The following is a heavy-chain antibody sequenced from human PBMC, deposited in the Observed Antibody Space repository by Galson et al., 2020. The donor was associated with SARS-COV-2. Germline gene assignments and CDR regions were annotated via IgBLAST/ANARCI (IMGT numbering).Heavy chain of an antibody. D-gene: IGHD3-10*01. Sequence: GESLKISCAASGFNFSDYYMSWIRQAPGKGPEWVSYINSSGSTIYYADSEKGRFPISRNNAKNSLYLQMHSLRAEDTAVDYCARTMVRGSPDYWGQGTLVAVSS. V-gene: IGHV3-11*01. CDR2: INSSGSTI. CDR3: ARTMVRGSPDY. CDR1: GFNFSDYY. J-gene: IGHJ4*02.